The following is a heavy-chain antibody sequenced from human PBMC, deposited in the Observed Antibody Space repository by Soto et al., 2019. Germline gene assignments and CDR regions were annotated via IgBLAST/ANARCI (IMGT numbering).Heavy chain of an antibody. D-gene: IGHD5-12*01. V-gene: IGHV4-59*01. CDR3: ARISRDGYNHDY. Sequence: PSETLSRNCTVSEASITGYLWSRMRQPPGKGLEWVGYISFSGNTNYNPSLKSRVTMSVDTSRNQFSLQLSSVTAADTAVYYCARISRDGYNHDYWGQGTLVTVSS. CDR1: EASITGYL. J-gene: IGHJ4*02. CDR2: ISFSGNT.